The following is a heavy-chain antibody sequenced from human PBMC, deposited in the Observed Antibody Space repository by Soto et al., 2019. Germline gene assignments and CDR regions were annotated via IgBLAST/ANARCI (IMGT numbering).Heavy chain of an antibody. CDR2: INPANGDT. V-gene: IGHV1-3*01. Sequence: QVQLEQSGPEVQKPGASVKVSCKASGYTFTTYPIHWVRQAPGQRLEWMGWINPANGDTGRSQKFQDRVTFTRDTSATTAYMELSSLTSEDTAVYYCPKKDYFASGSYHFHYWGQGTLVTVSS. CDR3: PKKDYFASGSYHFHY. D-gene: IGHD3-10*01. J-gene: IGHJ4*02. CDR1: GYTFTTYP.